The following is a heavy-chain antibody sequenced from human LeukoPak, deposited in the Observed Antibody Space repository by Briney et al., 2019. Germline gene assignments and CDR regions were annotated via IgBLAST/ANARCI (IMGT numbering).Heavy chain of an antibody. CDR2: ISYDGSNK. J-gene: IGHJ6*02. D-gene: IGHD3-10*01. CDR3: AKDGTYYYGSGSPLGYYYGMDV. V-gene: IGHV3-30*01. Sequence: GGSLRLSCAASGFTFSSYAMHWVRQAPGKGLEWVAVISYDGSNKYYADSVKGRFTISRDNSKNTLYLQMNSLRAEDTAVYYCAKDGTYYYGSGSPLGYYYGMDVWGQGTTVTVSS. CDR1: GFTFSSYA.